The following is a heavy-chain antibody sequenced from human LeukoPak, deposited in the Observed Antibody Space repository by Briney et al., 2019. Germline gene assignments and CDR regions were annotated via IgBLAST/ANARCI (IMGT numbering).Heavy chain of an antibody. J-gene: IGHJ5*02. CDR1: GGSFSGYY. CDR2: INHSGST. Sequence: PSETLSLTCAVYGGSFSGYYWSWIRQPPGKGLEWIGEINHSGSTNYNPSLKSRVTISVDTSKNQFSLKLSSVTAADTAVYYCARLSWTTPRGFDPWGQGTLVTVSS. V-gene: IGHV4-34*01. D-gene: IGHD2-15*01. CDR3: ARLSWTTPRGFDP.